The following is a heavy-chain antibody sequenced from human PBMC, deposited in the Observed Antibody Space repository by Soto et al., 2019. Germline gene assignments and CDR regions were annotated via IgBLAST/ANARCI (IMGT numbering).Heavy chain of an antibody. Sequence: PGGSLRLSCVASGFTFSRHGLSWVRQAPGKGLEWVSTINPSGDSTFYADSVKGRFTISRDNSKNTVYLQMNSLSVGDTAVYLCAKVDVSTAGSFDDWGQGALVTVPS. V-gene: IGHV3-23*01. CDR3: AKVDVSTAGSFDD. D-gene: IGHD6-13*01. CDR2: INPSGDST. J-gene: IGHJ4*02. CDR1: GFTFSRHG.